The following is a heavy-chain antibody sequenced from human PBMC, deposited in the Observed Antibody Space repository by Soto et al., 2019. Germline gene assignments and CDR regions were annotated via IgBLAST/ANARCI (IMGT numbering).Heavy chain of an antibody. CDR2: IYYTGST. CDR3: AWDQYDFRSGSYYYAMEV. V-gene: IGHV4-61*01. J-gene: IGHJ6*02. Sequence: PSETLSLTCTVSGGSVSSESHYWSWIRQTPGKGLEWIGYIYYTGSTNYNPSLKGRVTMSVDTSRDQVSLRLRSVTRADTAVYYCAWDQYDFRSGSYYYAMEVWGQGTKVTVSS. CDR1: GGSVSSESHY. D-gene: IGHD3-3*01.